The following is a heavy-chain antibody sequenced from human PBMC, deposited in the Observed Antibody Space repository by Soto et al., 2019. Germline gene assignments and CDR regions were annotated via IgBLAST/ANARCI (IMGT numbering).Heavy chain of an antibody. CDR2: ISGSGIPV. J-gene: IGHJ4*02. D-gene: IGHD6-13*01. CDR1: GFTFSTNS. CDR3: ARDRLGAAAGV. Sequence: EVQLVESGGGVLQPGGSLRLSCVGSGFTFSTNSMNWVRQAPGKGLEWVSYISGSGIPVYYADSVKGRFTVSRDNAKNSLDLQMNSLRAEDTAVYYCARDRLGAAAGVWGQGTLVTVSS. V-gene: IGHV3-48*01.